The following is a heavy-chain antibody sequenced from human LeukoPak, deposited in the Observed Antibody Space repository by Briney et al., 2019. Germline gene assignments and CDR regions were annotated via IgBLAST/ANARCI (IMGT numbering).Heavy chain of an antibody. CDR3: ARDRKSGEWDLVP. CDR2: ISGSSSTK. Sequence: GGSLRLSCAASGFTFSSYDMDWVRQAPGKGMEWVSYISGSSSTKYYADSVKGRFFISRDNAKNSLYLQMNSLRAEDTAVYYCARDRKSGEWDLVPWGQGTLVTVSS. CDR1: GFTFSSYD. D-gene: IGHD1-26*01. J-gene: IGHJ4*02. V-gene: IGHV3-48*01.